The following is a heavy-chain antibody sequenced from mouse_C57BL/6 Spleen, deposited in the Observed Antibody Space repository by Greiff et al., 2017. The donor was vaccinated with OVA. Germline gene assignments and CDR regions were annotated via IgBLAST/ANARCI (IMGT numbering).Heavy chain of an antibody. CDR3: ARGGMITTWMDY. CDR2: INPNNGGT. Sequence: EVQLQQSGPELVKPGASVKISCKASGYTFTDYYMNWVKQSHGKSLEWIGDINPNNGGTSYNQKFKGKATLTVDKSSSTAYMELRSLTSEDSAVYYCARGGMITTWMDYWGQGTSVTVSS. V-gene: IGHV1-26*01. D-gene: IGHD2-4*01. CDR1: GYTFTDYY. J-gene: IGHJ4*01.